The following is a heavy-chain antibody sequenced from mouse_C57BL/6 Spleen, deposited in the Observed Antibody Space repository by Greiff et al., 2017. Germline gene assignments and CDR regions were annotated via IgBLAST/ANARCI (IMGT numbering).Heavy chain of an antibody. J-gene: IGHJ2*01. Sequence: QVQLQQSGAELMKPGASVKLSCKATGYTFTGYWIEWVKQRPGHGLEWIGEILPGSGSTNYNEKFKGKATFTADTSSNTAYMQLSSLTTEDSAIYYCARGEETFITTVVAHFDYWGQGTTLTVSS. CDR2: ILPGSGST. CDR1: GYTFTGYW. CDR3: ARGEETFITTVVAHFDY. V-gene: IGHV1-9*01. D-gene: IGHD1-1*01.